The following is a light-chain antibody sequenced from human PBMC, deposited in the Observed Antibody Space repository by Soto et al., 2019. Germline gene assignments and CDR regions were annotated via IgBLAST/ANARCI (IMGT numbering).Light chain of an antibody. CDR3: QQSAT. V-gene: IGKV3-20*01. Sequence: EIVLTQSPDTLSLSPGERATLSCRASQRVTSSYLAWFQQKPGQPPRVLIHGASSRPPGIPDRFSGSGSGTDFTLTISRLEPEDFAVYYCQQSATFGPGTKVDIK. CDR1: QRVTSSY. CDR2: GAS. J-gene: IGKJ3*01.